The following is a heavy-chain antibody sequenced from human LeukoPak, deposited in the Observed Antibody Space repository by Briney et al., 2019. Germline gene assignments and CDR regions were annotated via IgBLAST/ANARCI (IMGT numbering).Heavy chain of an antibody. CDR2: ISGYDGNT. CDR3: ARDDNYGSGQPDD. J-gene: IGHJ4*02. D-gene: IGHD3-10*01. CDR1: GYTFTSYG. V-gene: IGHV1-18*01. Sequence: ASMKVSCKASGYTFTSYGITWVRQAPGQGLEWMGWISGYDGNTNYAQKFQGRVTMTTDTSTSTVYMELRSLRSDDTAVYYCARDDNYGSGQPDDWGQGTLVTVSS.